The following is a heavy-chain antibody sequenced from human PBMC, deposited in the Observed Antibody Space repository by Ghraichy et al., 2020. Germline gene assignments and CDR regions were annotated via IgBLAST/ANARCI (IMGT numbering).Heavy chain of an antibody. CDR3: ARGSWIAARPSYAFDI. CDR1: GFTVSSNY. V-gene: IGHV3-66*01. J-gene: IGHJ3*02. Sequence: GGSLRLSCAASGFTVSSNYMSWVRQAPGKGLEWVSVIYSGGSTYYADSVKGRFTISRDNSKNTLYLQMNSLRAEDTAVYYCARGSWIAARPSYAFDIWGQGTMVTVSS. CDR2: IYSGGST. D-gene: IGHD6-6*01.